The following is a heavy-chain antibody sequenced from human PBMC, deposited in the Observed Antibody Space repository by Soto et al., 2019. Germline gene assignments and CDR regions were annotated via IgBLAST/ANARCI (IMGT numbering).Heavy chain of an antibody. CDR2: ISSSSSYT. J-gene: IGHJ5*02. Sequence: GGSLRLSCAASGFTFSDYYMSWIRQAPGKGLEWVSYISSSSSYTNYADSVKGRFTISRDNAKNSLYLQMNSLRAEDTAVYYCAREYYDFWSGYYTGSWFDPWGQGTLVTVSS. V-gene: IGHV3-11*06. D-gene: IGHD3-3*01. CDR3: AREYYDFWSGYYTGSWFDP. CDR1: GFTFSDYY.